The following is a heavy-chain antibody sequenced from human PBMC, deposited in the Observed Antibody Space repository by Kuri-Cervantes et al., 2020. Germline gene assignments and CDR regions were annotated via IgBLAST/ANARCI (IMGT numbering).Heavy chain of an antibody. D-gene: IGHD3-22*01. V-gene: IGHV3-21*01. CDR3: ARDRGSSGYYPPWYFDL. CDR2: ISSSSSYI. J-gene: IGHJ2*01. CDR1: GFTFSSYS. Sequence: GGSLRLSCAASGFTFSSYSMNWVRQAPGKGLEWVSSISSSSSYIYYADSVKGRFTISRDNAKNSLYLQMNSLRDEDTAVYYCARDRGSSGYYPPWYFDLWGRGTLVTVSS.